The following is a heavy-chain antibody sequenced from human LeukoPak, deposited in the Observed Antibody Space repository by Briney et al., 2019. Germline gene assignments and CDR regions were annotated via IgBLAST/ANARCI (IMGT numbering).Heavy chain of an antibody. D-gene: IGHD6-19*01. CDR1: GGTFSSYA. CDR2: IIPIFGTA. Sequence: SVKVSCKASGGTFSSYAISWVRQAPGQGLEWMGRIIPIFGTANYAQKFQGRVTITTDESTSTAYMELSSLRSEDTAVYYCARDGNLWAVAGGYWGQGTLVTVSS. V-gene: IGHV1-69*05. CDR3: ARDGNLWAVAGGY. J-gene: IGHJ4*02.